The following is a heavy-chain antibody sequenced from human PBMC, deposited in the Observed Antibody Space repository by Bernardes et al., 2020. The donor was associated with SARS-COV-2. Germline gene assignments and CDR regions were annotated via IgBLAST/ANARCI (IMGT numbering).Heavy chain of an antibody. CDR2: IYHSGST. J-gene: IGHJ4*02. CDR1: GGSISSSNW. V-gene: IGHV4-4*02. D-gene: IGHD1-26*01. Sequence: SETLSLTCAVSGGSISSSNWWSWVRQPPGKGLEWIGEIYHSGSTNYNPSLKSRVTISVDKSKNQFSLKLSSVTAADTAVYYCARDPGALSHLGKGGFDYWGQGTLVTVSS. CDR3: ARDPGALSHLGKGGFDY.